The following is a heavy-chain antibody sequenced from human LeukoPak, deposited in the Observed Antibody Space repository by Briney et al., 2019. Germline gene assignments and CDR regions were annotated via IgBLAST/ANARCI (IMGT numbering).Heavy chain of an antibody. J-gene: IGHJ4*02. V-gene: IGHV1-8*01. Sequence: ASVKVSCKASVYTFTSYDINWVRQATGQGLEWMGWINPNRGNTGYAQKFQGRVTMTRNTSISTAYMELSSLRSEDTAVYYCARGYSGYDYCDYWGQGTLVTVSS. CDR2: INPNRGNT. CDR1: VYTFTSYD. CDR3: ARGYSGYDYCDY. D-gene: IGHD5-12*01.